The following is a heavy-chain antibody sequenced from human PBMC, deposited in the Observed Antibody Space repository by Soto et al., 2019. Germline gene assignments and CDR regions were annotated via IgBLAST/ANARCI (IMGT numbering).Heavy chain of an antibody. J-gene: IGHJ6*03. D-gene: IGHD6-19*01. CDR2: IYHSGST. V-gene: IGHV4-4*02. Sequence: PSETLSLTCAVSSGSISSSNWWSWVRQPPGKGLEGIGEIYHSGSTNYNPSLKSRVTISVDKSKNQCSLKLSSVTAADTAVYYCARALRAVAGGYLGYYYYMDVWGKGTTVTVSS. CDR1: SGSISSSNW. CDR3: ARALRAVAGGYLGYYYYMDV.